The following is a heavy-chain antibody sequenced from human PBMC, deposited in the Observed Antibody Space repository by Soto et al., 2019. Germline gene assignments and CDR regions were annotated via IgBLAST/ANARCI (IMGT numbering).Heavy chain of an antibody. D-gene: IGHD5-18*01. J-gene: IGHJ5*02. V-gene: IGHV5-10-1*01. CDR2: IDPSDSYT. CDR3: ARGLDPALNWFEP. Sequence: GESLKISCKGSGYSFTSYWISWVRQMPGKGLEWMGRIDPSDSYTNYSPSFQGHVTISADKSISTAYLQWSSLKASDTAMYYCARGLDPALNWFEPWGQGTLVTGSS. CDR1: GYSFTSYW.